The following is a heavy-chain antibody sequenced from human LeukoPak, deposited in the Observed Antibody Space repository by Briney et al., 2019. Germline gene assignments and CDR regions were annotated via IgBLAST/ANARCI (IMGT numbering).Heavy chain of an antibody. V-gene: IGHV3-66*01. CDR3: TKSRIKYNSGLE. Sequence: GGSLRLSCAASGFSVSSNFMSWVRQAPGKGLEWVSVIYSGGSTYNADSVKGRFTISRDSSKNTLYLQMNNLRGDDTAVYYCTKSRIKYNSGLEWGQGTLVTVSS. D-gene: IGHD3-22*01. J-gene: IGHJ4*02. CDR2: IYSGGST. CDR1: GFSVSSNF.